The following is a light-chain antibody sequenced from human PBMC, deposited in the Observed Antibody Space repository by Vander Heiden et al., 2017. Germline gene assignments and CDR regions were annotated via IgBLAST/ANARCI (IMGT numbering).Light chain of an antibody. Sequence: EIVFTQSPATLSLSPGERATLSCRASQSISSYLAWYQQKPGQPPRLLIYDASNRATGIPARFSGSGSGTDFTLTISSLQPEDFAVYYCQQRSNWPTFTFGHGTKVDIK. V-gene: IGKV3-11*01. J-gene: IGKJ3*01. CDR2: DAS. CDR3: QQRSNWPTFT. CDR1: QSISSY.